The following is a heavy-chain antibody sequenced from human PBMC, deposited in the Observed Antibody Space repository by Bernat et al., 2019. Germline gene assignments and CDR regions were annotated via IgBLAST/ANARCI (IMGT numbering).Heavy chain of an antibody. CDR2: IYSGGGT. CDR1: GFTVSSNY. CDR3: ARGVLESLTPLHYYYYGMDV. J-gene: IGHJ6*02. Sequence: EVQLVESGGGLVQPGGSLRLSCAASGFTVSSNYMSWVRQAPGKGLEWVSVIYSGGGTYYADSVKGRFTISRDNSKNTLYLQMNSLRAEDTAVYYCARGVLESLTPLHYYYYGMDVWGQGTTVTVSS. D-gene: IGHD1-20*01. V-gene: IGHV3-66*01.